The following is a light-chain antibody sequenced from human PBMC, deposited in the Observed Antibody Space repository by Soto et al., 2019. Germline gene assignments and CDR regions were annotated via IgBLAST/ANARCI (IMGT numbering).Light chain of an antibody. CDR1: KLGDKY. CDR2: QDS. CDR3: QAWDSSTVV. V-gene: IGLV3-1*01. J-gene: IGLJ2*01. Sequence: SYELTQPPSLSVSTGQTASITCSGDKLGDKYACWYQQKPGQSPVLVIYQDSKRPSGIPERFSGSNSGNTATLTISGTQAMDEADYYCQAWDSSTVVFGGGTKVTVL.